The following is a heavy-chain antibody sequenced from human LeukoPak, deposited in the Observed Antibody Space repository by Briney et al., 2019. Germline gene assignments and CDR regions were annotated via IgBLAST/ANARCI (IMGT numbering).Heavy chain of an antibody. J-gene: IGHJ4*02. V-gene: IGHV3-20*04. CDR3: AREGSKVGATDFDY. CDR2: INWNGGRT. CDR1: GFTFDDYV. Sequence: GGSLRLSCTASGFTFDDYVMSWVRQAPGKGLEWVSAINWNGGRTSYADSVKGRFIISRDNAKNSLFLQVNSLRAEDTAVYYCAREGSKVGATDFDYWGQGTLVTVSS. D-gene: IGHD1-26*01.